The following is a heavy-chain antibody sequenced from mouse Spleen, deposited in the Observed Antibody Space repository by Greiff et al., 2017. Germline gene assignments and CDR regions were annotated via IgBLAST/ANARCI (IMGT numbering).Heavy chain of an antibody. Sequence: QVQLQQSGPGLVAPSQSLSITCTVSGFSLTSYAISWVRQPPGKGLEWLGVIWTGGGTNYNSALKSRLSISKDNSKSQVFLKMNSLQTDDTARYYCAREPYYRYDGGYYFDYWGQGTTLTVSS. D-gene: IGHD2-14*01. J-gene: IGHJ2*01. V-gene: IGHV2-9-1*01. CDR2: IWTGGGT. CDR3: AREPYYRYDGGYYFDY. CDR1: GFSLTSYA.